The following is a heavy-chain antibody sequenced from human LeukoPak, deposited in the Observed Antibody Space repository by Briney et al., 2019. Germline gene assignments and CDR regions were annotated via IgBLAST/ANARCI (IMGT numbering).Heavy chain of an antibody. CDR3: ARGSDSLGDGMDV. D-gene: IGHD2-15*01. Sequence: SQTLSLTCAISGDSVTSNSAAWNWITQSPSRGLEWLGRTYYRSKWYNDYAVSVKSRITINPDTSKNQFSLQLNSVTPEDTAVYYCARGSDSLGDGMDVWGQGTTVTVSS. V-gene: IGHV6-1*01. CDR2: TYYRSKWYN. J-gene: IGHJ6*02. CDR1: GDSVTSNSAA.